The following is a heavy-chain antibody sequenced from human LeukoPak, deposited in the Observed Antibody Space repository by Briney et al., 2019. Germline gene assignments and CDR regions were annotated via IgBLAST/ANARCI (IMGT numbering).Heavy chain of an antibody. V-gene: IGHV4-34*01. Sequence: SETLSLTCAVYGGSFSGYYWSWIRQPPGKGLEWIGEINHSGSTNKKPSLKSRVTISVDTSKNQFSLKLSSVTAADTAVYYCARDDSSSVGSSDPWGQGTLVTVSS. CDR3: ARDDSSSVGSSDP. CDR2: INHSGST. J-gene: IGHJ5*02. D-gene: IGHD3-22*01. CDR1: GGSFSGYY.